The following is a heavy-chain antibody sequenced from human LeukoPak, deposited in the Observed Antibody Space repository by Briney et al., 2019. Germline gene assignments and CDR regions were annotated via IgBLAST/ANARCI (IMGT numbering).Heavy chain of an antibody. V-gene: IGHV3-23*01. CDR2: ISGSGGST. J-gene: IGHJ4*02. Sequence: GGSLRLSCAASGFTFSSYAMSWVRQAPGKGLKWVSAISGSGGSTYYADSVKGRFTISRDNSKNTLYLQMNSLRAEDTAVYYCAKDFRQFTYYDFWSGYYDFDYWGQGTLVTVSS. CDR1: GFTFSSYA. CDR3: AKDFRQFTYYDFWSGYYDFDY. D-gene: IGHD3-3*01.